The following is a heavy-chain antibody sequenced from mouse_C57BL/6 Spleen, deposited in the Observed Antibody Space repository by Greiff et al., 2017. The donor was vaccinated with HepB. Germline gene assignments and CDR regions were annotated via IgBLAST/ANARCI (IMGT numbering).Heavy chain of an antibody. CDR3: ARSGVVKGDYAMDY. J-gene: IGHJ4*01. CDR2: IDPSDSYT. V-gene: IGHV1-50*01. CDR1: GYTFTSYW. D-gene: IGHD1-1*01. Sequence: VQLQQPGAELVKPGASVKLSCKASGYTFTSYWMQWVKQRPGQGLEWIGEIDPSDSYTNYNQKFKGKATFTVDTSSSTAYIQLSSLTSEDSAVSYSARSGVVKGDYAMDYWGQGTSVTVSS.